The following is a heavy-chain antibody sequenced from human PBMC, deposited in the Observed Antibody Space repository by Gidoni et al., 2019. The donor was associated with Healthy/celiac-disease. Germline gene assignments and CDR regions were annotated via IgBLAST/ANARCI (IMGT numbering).Heavy chain of an antibody. CDR3: ARDRITMVRGDWFDP. Sequence: QVQLVQSGAEVKKPGASVKVSCKASGYTLTGYYMHWVRQAPGQGLEWMGWINPNSGGTNYAQKFQGRVTMTRDTSISTAYMELSRLRSDDTAVYYCARDRITMVRGDWFDPWGQGTLVTVSS. V-gene: IGHV1-2*02. CDR2: INPNSGGT. CDR1: GYTLTGYY. J-gene: IGHJ5*02. D-gene: IGHD3-10*01.